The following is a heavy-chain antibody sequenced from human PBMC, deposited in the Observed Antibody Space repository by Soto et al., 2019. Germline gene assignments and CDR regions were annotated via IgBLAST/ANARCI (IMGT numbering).Heavy chain of an antibody. J-gene: IGHJ3*02. CDR1: GYTFTSYG. CDR3: ARDQVDRSEYCSGGSCYLDAFDI. D-gene: IGHD2-15*01. V-gene: IGHV1-18*01. Sequence: ASVKVSCKASGYTFTSYGISWVRQAPGQGLEWMGWISAYNGNTNYAQKLQGRVTMTTDTSTSTAYMELRSLRSDDTAVYYCARDQVDRSEYCSGGSCYLDAFDIWGQGTMVTVSS. CDR2: ISAYNGNT.